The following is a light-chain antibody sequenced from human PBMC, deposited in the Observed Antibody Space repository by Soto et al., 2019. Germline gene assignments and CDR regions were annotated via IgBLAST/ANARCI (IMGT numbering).Light chain of an antibody. Sequence: QSVLTQPPSASGTPGQRVTISCSGSSTNIGSNTVNWYQQFPGTAPKLLIYSNNQRSSGVPDRFSGSKSGTSASLAISALQSEDEADYYCAAWDDNLNDWVFGGGTKLTVL. J-gene: IGLJ3*02. V-gene: IGLV1-44*01. CDR2: SNN. CDR1: STNIGSNT. CDR3: AAWDDNLNDWV.